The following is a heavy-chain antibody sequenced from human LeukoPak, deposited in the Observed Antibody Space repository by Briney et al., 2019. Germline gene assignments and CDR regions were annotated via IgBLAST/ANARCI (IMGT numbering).Heavy chain of an antibody. CDR2: IKKDGSEK. V-gene: IGHV3-7*01. Sequence: GGSLRLSCVPSGFTSRVVWMGWGRRPPGKGLEWVANIKKDGSEKEYVDSVKGRFSIFRDNAKNSVYLQMNSLRAEDTAVYYCAPVPGVVPGGLLLWGKGTTVIVSS. D-gene: IGHD2-2*01. CDR1: GFTSRVVW. J-gene: IGHJ6*04. CDR3: APVPGVVPGGLLL.